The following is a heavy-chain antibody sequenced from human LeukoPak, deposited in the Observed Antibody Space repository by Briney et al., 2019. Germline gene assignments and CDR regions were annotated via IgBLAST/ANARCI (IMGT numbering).Heavy chain of an antibody. CDR2: ISSSSSYI. CDR3: ARGDIAAAGSDAFDI. CDR1: GFTFSSYS. V-gene: IGHV3-21*01. J-gene: IGHJ3*02. Sequence: GGSLRLSCAASGFTFSSYSMNWVRQAPGKGLEWVSSISSSSSYIYYADSVKGRFTISRDNAKNSLYLQMNSLRAEDTAVYYCARGDIAAAGSDAFDIWGRGTMVTVSS. D-gene: IGHD6-13*01.